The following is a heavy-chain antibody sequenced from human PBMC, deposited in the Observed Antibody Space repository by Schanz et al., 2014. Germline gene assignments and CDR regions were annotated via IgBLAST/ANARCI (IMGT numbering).Heavy chain of an antibody. D-gene: IGHD3-10*01. CDR3: ARWKKDHYAFGTYRGNYYAVDV. CDR1: GGSISSDPYY. Sequence: QLQLQESGPGLVKPSETLSLTCTVSGGSISSDPYYWGWIRQPPGKGLEWIGTSVPSGNTPSTPSPAGQAALAVNPPKTLFSLSPPSLTAADTSVYFCARWKKDHYAFGTYRGNYYAVDVWGQGTTVIVSS. CDR2: SVPSGNT. J-gene: IGHJ6*02. V-gene: IGHV4-39*02.